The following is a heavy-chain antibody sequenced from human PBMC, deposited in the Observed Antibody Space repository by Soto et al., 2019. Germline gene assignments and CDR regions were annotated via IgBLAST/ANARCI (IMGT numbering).Heavy chain of an antibody. V-gene: IGHV3-48*01. CDR1: GFTLSSYS. D-gene: IGHD3-10*01. J-gene: IGHJ4*02. CDR3: ARGEYGFDY. CDR2: ISGSSSTV. Sequence: EVQVVDSGGGLVQPGGSLRLSCAASGFTLSSYSMNWVRQAPGKGLEWVSYISGSSSTVYYADSVKGRFTISRDNAKSSLYLQMNSLRAEDTAVYYCARGEYGFDYWGQGTLVTVSS.